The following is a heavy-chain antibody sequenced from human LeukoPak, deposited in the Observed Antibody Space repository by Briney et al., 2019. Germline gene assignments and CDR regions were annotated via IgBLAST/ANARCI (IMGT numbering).Heavy chain of an antibody. D-gene: IGHD1-26*01. CDR1: GYSLNNYW. CDR3: ARYDGGATADF. V-gene: IGHV5-51*01. J-gene: IGHJ4*02. CDR2: VFPADSDT. Sequence: GESLKISCKVSGYSLNNYWVAWVRQMPGKGLEGMGIVFPADSDTRYSPSFQGQVTISADKSINTAYLQWSSLKASDTATYYCARYDGGATADFWGQGTLVTVSS.